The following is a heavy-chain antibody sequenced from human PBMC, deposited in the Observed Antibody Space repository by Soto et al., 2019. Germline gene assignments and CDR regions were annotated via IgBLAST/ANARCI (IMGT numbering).Heavy chain of an antibody. V-gene: IGHV3-73*02. CDR2: IRSKANSYAT. J-gene: IGHJ6*02. D-gene: IGHD4-4*01. CDR3: TRQSVTANRDYYYGMDV. CDR1: GFTFSGSA. Sequence: EVQLVESGGGLVQPGGSLKLSCAASGFTFSGSAMHWVRQASGKGLEWVGRIRSKANSYATAYAASVKGRFTISRDDSKNTAYLQMNSLKTEDTAVYYCTRQSVTANRDYYYGMDVWGQGTTVTVSS.